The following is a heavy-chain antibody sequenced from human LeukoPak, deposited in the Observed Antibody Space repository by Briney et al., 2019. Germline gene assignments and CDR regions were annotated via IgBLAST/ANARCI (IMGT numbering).Heavy chain of an antibody. CDR3: ARAAAGYYDSSGYAFDI. V-gene: IGHV3-20*04. CDR2: INWNGGNT. D-gene: IGHD3-22*01. J-gene: IGHJ3*02. Sequence: GGSLRLSCAASGFTFDDYGMSWVRQAPGKGLEWVSGINWNGGNTGYANSVKGRFTISRDNAKNSLYLQMNSLRAEDMALYYCARAAAGYYDSSGYAFDIWGQGTMVTVSS. CDR1: GFTFDDYG.